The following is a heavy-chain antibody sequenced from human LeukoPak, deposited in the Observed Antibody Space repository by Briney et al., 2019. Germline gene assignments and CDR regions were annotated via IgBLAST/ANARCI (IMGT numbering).Heavy chain of an antibody. CDR1: GGTFSSYA. CDR2: TIPIFGTA. Sequence: GASVKVSCKASGGTFSSYAITWVRKAPGQGLEWMGGTIPIFGTANYAQKFQGRVTITADESTSTAYMELSSLRSEDTAVYYCAREIGYYGSGSSFDYWGQGTLVTVSS. J-gene: IGHJ4*02. V-gene: IGHV1-69*13. D-gene: IGHD3-10*01. CDR3: AREIGYYGSGSSFDY.